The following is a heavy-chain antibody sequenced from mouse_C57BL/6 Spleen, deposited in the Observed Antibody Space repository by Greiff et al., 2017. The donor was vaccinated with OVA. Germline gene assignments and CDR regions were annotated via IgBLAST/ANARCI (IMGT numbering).Heavy chain of an antibody. CDR1: GFTFSNYW. V-gene: IGHV6-3*01. J-gene: IGHJ3*01. CDR3: TDDYDGAWFAY. Sequence: EVQLVESGGGLVQPGGSMKLSCVASGFTFSNYWMNWVRQSPEKGLEWVAQIRLKSDNYATHYAESVKGRLTISRDDSKSSVYLQMNNLRAEDTGIYYCTDDYDGAWFAYWGQGTLVTVSA. CDR2: IRLKSDNYAT. D-gene: IGHD2-4*01.